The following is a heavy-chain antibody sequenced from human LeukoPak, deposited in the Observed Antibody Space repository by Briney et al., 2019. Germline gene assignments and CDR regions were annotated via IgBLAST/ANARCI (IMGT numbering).Heavy chain of an antibody. Sequence: SETLSLTCTVFGGSISSSSYYWGWIRQPPGKGLEWIESIYYSGSTYYNPSLKSRVTISVDTSKNQFSLKLSSVTAADTAVYYCAREAGSGYFYFDYWGQGTLVTVSS. V-gene: IGHV4-39*07. CDR3: AREAGSGYFYFDY. D-gene: IGHD3-3*01. CDR1: GGSISSSSYY. J-gene: IGHJ4*02. CDR2: IYYSGST.